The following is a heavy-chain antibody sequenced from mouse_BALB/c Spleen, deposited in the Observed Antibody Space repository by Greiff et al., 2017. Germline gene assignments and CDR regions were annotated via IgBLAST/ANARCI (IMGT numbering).Heavy chain of an antibody. V-gene: IGHV5-6-3*01. Sequence: EVHLVESGGGLVQPGGSLKLSCAASGFTFSSYGMSWVRQTPDKRLELVATINSNGGSTYYPDSVKGRFTISRDNAKNTLYLQMSSLKSEDTAMYYCARDPIYYGYDGAMDYWGQGTSVTVSS. D-gene: IGHD2-2*01. CDR2: INSNGGST. CDR1: GFTFSSYG. J-gene: IGHJ4*01. CDR3: ARDPIYYGYDGAMDY.